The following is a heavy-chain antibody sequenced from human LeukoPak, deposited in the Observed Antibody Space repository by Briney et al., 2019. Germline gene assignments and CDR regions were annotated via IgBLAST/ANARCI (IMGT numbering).Heavy chain of an antibody. Sequence: GALVKLSCKVSGYTLTELSMHWVRQAPGKGLEWMGGFDPEDGETIYAQKFQGRVTMTEDTSTDTAYMELSSLRSEDTAVYYCAIGLAYGSSPGYFDYWGQGTLVTVSS. CDR1: GYTLTELS. D-gene: IGHD6-6*01. CDR2: FDPEDGET. CDR3: AIGLAYGSSPGYFDY. V-gene: IGHV1-24*01. J-gene: IGHJ4*02.